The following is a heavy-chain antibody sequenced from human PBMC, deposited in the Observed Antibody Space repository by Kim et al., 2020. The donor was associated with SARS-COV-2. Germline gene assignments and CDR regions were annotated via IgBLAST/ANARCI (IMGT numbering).Heavy chain of an antibody. CDR2: ISGTGTTI. Sequence: GGSLRLSCAASGFTFHSYDMNWVRQAPGKGLEWVSYISGTGTTIYYAASVKGRFTISRDNAKNSVYLQMIDLRVADTAVYYCARNHLPIFGVGPDFGFWGLGTLVTVSS. CDR1: GFTFHSYD. CDR3: ARNHLPIFGVGPDFGF. V-gene: IGHV3-48*03. J-gene: IGHJ4*02. D-gene: IGHD3-3*01.